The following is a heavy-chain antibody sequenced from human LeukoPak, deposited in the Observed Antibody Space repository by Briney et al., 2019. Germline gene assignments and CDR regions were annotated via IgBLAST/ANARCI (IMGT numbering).Heavy chain of an antibody. CDR3: ARHEDPISSWYES. J-gene: IGHJ5*02. CDR1: GYKFSNYW. Sequence: GESLKISCKGSGYKFSNYWIGWVRQMPGRGLELMGTIYPDDSDTRYCPSFRGQVTMSADRSINTAFLQWRSLKASDSAMYYCARHEDPISSWYESWGQGTLVTVSS. CDR2: IYPDDSDT. D-gene: IGHD6-13*01. V-gene: IGHV5-51*01.